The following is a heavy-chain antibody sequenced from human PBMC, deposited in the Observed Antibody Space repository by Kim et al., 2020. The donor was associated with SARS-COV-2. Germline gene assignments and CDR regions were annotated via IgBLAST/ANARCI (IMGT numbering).Heavy chain of an antibody. CDR2: T. V-gene: IGHV5-51*01. CDR3: ARLGGSGWYY. Sequence: TRYSPSFQGQVTISADKSMSTAYLQWSSLKASDTAMYYCARLGGSGWYYWGQGTLVTVSS. D-gene: IGHD6-19*01. J-gene: IGHJ4*02.